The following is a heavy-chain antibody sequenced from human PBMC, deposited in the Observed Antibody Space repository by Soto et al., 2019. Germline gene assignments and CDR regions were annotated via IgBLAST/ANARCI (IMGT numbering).Heavy chain of an antibody. CDR1: GFTFSDYG. D-gene: IGHD3-3*01. CDR2: IWYDGSNK. CDR3: AREVSEDDFWSGYDY. Sequence: VPLVESGGGVVQPGRSLRLSCAASGFTFSDYGMHWVRQAPGKGLEWVAVIWYDGSNKYYADSVKGRFTISRDNSKNTLYLQMNSLRAEDTAVYYCAREVSEDDFWSGYDYWGQGTLVTISS. J-gene: IGHJ4*02. V-gene: IGHV3-33*01.